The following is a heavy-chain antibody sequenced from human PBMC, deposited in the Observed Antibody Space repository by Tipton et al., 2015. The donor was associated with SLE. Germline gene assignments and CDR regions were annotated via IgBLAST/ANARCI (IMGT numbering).Heavy chain of an antibody. Sequence: TLSLTCTVSGGSISSRYWSWIRQPPGKGLEWIGYIYYSGSTHYNPSLKSRVTTSVDTSKNQFSLKLSSVTAADTAVYYCARSPRGMATIGGSDVWGQGTTVTVSS. CDR2: IYYSGST. CDR1: GGSISSRY. J-gene: IGHJ6*02. CDR3: ARSPRGMATIGGSDV. D-gene: IGHD5-24*01. V-gene: IGHV4-59*11.